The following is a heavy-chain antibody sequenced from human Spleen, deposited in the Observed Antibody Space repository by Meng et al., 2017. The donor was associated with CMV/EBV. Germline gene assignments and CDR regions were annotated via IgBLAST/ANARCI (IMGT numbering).Heavy chain of an antibody. D-gene: IGHD3-22*01. J-gene: IGHJ4*02. CDR2: ISSSGST. Sequence: GSFCGSSLRWLRRSPGEGLGWIGEISSSGSTTYIPCLRSRVAVSLETSNKQVSLRVTSVTAADTAVYYCAREFLHSGGYYAFDYWGQGALVTVSS. CDR1: GSFCGSS. V-gene: IGHV4-34*01. CDR3: AREFLHSGGYYAFDY.